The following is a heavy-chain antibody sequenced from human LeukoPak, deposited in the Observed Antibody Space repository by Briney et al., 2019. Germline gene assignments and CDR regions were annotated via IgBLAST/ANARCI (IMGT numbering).Heavy chain of an antibody. J-gene: IGHJ6*02. D-gene: IGHD3-10*01. CDR3: ARPGSKGYYYYGMDV. V-gene: IGHV5-51*01. CDR1: GYSFTSYW. Sequence: GESLKISCKGSGYSFTSYWIGWVRQMPGKGLEWMGIIYPGDSDTRYSPSFQGQVTISADKSISTAYLQWSSLKASDTAMYYCARPGSKGYYYYGMDVSGQGTTVTVSS. CDR2: IYPGDSDT.